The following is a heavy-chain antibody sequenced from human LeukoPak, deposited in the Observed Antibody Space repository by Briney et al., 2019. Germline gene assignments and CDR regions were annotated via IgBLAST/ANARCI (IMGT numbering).Heavy chain of an antibody. CDR3: ARLPGDFTIYDY. CDR1: GFSLSGHW. Sequence: GGSLRLSCEASGFSLSGHWMSWVREAPGKGREGVASIRRDGGVIHYLDSVEGRFIISRDNARNSLYLQMDSLRAEDTAVYYCARLPGDFTIYDYWGQGTLVTVSS. CDR2: IRRDGGVI. J-gene: IGHJ4*02. D-gene: IGHD3-3*01. V-gene: IGHV3-7*01.